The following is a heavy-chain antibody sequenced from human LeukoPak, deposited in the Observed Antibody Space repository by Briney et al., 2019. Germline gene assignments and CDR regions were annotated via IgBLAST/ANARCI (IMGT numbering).Heavy chain of an antibody. V-gene: IGHV4-34*01. CDR1: GGSFSGYY. Sequence: SETLSLTCAVYGGSFSGYYWSWIRQPPGKGLEWIGEINHSGSTNYNPSLKSRVTISVDTSKNQFSLKLSSVTAADTAVYYCARDTPSLTVELRSNWFDPWGQGTLVTVSS. J-gene: IGHJ5*02. D-gene: IGHD1-7*01. CDR2: INHSGST. CDR3: ARDTPSLTVELRSNWFDP.